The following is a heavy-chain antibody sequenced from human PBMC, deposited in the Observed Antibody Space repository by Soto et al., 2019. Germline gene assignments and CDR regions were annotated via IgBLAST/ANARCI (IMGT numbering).Heavy chain of an antibody. V-gene: IGHV4-59*01. CDR2: FYDVTST. CDR1: TVSFRCYF. D-gene: IGHD4-17*01. Sequence: SETLSLSCTVSTVSFRCYFWSWIRQTPGKGLERIGYFYDVTSTSYNPALKSRVTISMDISKKQFSLTLNSVTTADTAVYFCERADDYGGPDTVGPAAGGLDVWGQGTTVPVYS. CDR3: ERADDYGGPDTVGPAAGGLDV. J-gene: IGHJ6*02.